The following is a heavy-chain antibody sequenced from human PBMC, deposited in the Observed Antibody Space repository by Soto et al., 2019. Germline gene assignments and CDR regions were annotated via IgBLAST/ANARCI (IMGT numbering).Heavy chain of an antibody. J-gene: IGHJ5*02. CDR3: ARENYGDYLNWFDP. Sequence: EVQLVESGGGLVQPGGSLRLSCAASGFTFGSYSMNWVRQAPGKGLEWVSYISSSSSTIYYADSVKGRFTISRDNAKNSLYLQMNSLRDEDTAVYYCARENYGDYLNWFDPWGQGTLVTVSS. V-gene: IGHV3-48*02. D-gene: IGHD4-17*01. CDR2: ISSSSSTI. CDR1: GFTFGSYS.